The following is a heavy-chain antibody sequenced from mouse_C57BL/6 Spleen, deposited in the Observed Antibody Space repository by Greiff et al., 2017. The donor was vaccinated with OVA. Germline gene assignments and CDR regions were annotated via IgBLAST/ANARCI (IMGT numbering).Heavy chain of an antibody. D-gene: IGHD1-1*01. CDR1: GYTFTDYY. Sequence: EVQLQQSGPELVKPGASVKISCKASGYTFTDYYMNWVKQSHGKSLEWIGDINPNNGGTSYNQKFKGKATLTVDKSSSTAYMELRSLTSEDSAVYYCARVGTTVVEGDYYAMDYWGQGTSVTVSS. J-gene: IGHJ4*01. CDR3: ARVGTTVVEGDYYAMDY. V-gene: IGHV1-26*01. CDR2: INPNNGGT.